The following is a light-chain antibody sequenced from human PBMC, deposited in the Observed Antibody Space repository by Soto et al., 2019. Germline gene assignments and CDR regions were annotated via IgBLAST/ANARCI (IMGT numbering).Light chain of an antibody. CDR2: GNS. Sequence: QSVLTQPPSVSGAPGQRVTISCTGSSSNIGAGYDVHWYQQLPGTAPKRLIYGNSNRPSGVPDRFSGSKSGTSASLAITGIQAEDEADYYCQSYDSSLSGSDVFGTGTRSPS. CDR1: SSNIGAGYD. V-gene: IGLV1-40*01. J-gene: IGLJ1*01. CDR3: QSYDSSLSGSDV.